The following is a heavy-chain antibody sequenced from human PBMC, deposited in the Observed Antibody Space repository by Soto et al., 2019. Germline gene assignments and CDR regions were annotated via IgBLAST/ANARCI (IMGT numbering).Heavy chain of an antibody. Sequence: ASVKVSCKASGYTFTSYGISWVRQAPGQGLEWMGWISAYNGNTNYAQKLQGRVTMTTDTSTSTAYMELRSLRSDDTAVYYCARLSFSAGSSWFPHPYYYGMDVWGQGTTVTVYS. D-gene: IGHD6-13*01. CDR1: GYTFTSYG. J-gene: IGHJ6*02. CDR3: ARLSFSAGSSWFPHPYYYGMDV. CDR2: ISAYNGNT. V-gene: IGHV1-18*01.